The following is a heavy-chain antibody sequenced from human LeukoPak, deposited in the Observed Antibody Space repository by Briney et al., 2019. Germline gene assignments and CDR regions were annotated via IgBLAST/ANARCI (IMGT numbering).Heavy chain of an antibody. V-gene: IGHV4-39*07. CDR2: INHSGST. Sequence: SETLSLTCTVSGGSISSSSYYWGWIRQPPGKGLEWIGSINHSGSTNYNPSLKSRVTISVDTSKNQFSLKLSSVTAADTAVYYCARATWTRIAARRVYYFDYWGQGTLVTVSS. CDR1: GGSISSSSYY. D-gene: IGHD6-6*01. J-gene: IGHJ4*02. CDR3: ARATWTRIAARRVYYFDY.